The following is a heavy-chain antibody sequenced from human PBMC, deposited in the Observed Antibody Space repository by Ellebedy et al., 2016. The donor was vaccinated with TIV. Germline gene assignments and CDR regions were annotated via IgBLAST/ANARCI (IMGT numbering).Heavy chain of an antibody. V-gene: IGHV3-53*01. CDR3: ATDPDGVYGDTSAY. J-gene: IGHJ4*02. CDR1: GFTVRTKY. Sequence: GESLKISCAVSGFTVRTKYMNWVRQAPGKGLEWVSLIYSIGETYYAESVKGRFTVSRDNSQNTLYLQMTSLRVDDTAVYYCATDPDGVYGDTSAYWGRGTLVTVSS. CDR2: IYSIGET. D-gene: IGHD4-17*01.